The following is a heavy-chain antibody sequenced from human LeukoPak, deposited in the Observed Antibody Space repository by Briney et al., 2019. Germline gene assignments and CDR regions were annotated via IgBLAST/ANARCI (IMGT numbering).Heavy chain of an antibody. Sequence: SETLSLTCTVSGDSISSYSWSWIRQPPGKGLEWIGYIYYDGSSNYNPSLKSRVTISVDTSKNQFSLKLSSVTAADTAVYYCARVPRSYYYYYYMDVWGKGTTVTVS. V-gene: IGHV4-59*01. J-gene: IGHJ6*03. CDR2: IYYDGSS. CDR1: GDSISSYS. CDR3: ARVPRSYYYYYYMDV.